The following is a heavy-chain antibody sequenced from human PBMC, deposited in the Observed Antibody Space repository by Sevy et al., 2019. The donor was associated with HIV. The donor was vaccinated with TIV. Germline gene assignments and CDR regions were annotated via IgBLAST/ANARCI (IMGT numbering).Heavy chain of an antibody. D-gene: IGHD6-19*01. V-gene: IGHV3-23*01. CDR1: GFTFSSYA. J-gene: IGHJ5*02. CDR2: ISGSGGST. Sequence: GGSLRLSCAASGFTFSSYAMSWVRQAPGKGLEWVSVISGSGGSTYYADSVKGRFTISRDNSKNTLYLQMNSLRAEDTAVYYCAKVDSSGSYSKGAGDWFDPWGQGTLVTVSS. CDR3: AKVDSSGSYSKGAGDWFDP.